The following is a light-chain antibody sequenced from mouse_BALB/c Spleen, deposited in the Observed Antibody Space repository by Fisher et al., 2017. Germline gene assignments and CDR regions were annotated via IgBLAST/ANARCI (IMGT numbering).Light chain of an antibody. V-gene: IGKV4-68*01. J-gene: IGKJ1*01. Sequence: IVMTQTPALMSASPGEKVTMTCSASSSVSYMYWYQQKPRSSPKPWIYDTSNLASGVPARFSGSGSGTSYSLTISSMEAEDAATYYCHQRSSYPWTFGGGTKLEIK. CDR3: HQRSSYPWT. CDR2: DTS. CDR1: SSVSY.